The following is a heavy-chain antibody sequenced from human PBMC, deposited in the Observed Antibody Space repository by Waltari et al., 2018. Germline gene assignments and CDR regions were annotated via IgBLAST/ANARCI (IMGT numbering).Heavy chain of an antibody. Sequence: EVRLLESGGGLVQPGGSLRLSFEAAGFTFSSFAMTWVRQAPGKGLEWVSGISNGAVNTYYAASVKGRFTIGRDNSNNTVFLQMDSLRADDTGIYYCAKSQKATPSGLDIWGQGTLVTVSS. CDR1: GFTFSSFA. D-gene: IGHD2-8*02. CDR3: AKSQKATPSGLDI. V-gene: IGHV3-23*01. CDR2: ISNGAVNT. J-gene: IGHJ4*02.